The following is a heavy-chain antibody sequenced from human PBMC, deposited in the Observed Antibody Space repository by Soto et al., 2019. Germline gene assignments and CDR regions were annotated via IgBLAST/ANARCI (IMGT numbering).Heavy chain of an antibody. D-gene: IGHD3-3*01. CDR3: AAPRITIFGVVYYYGMDV. Sequence: ASVKVSCKASGVTFTSSAVQWVRQARGQRLEWIGWIVVGSGNTNYAQKFQERVTITRDMSTSTAYMELSSLRSEDTAVYYCAAPRITIFGVVYYYGMDVWGQGTTVTVSS. V-gene: IGHV1-58*01. CDR1: GVTFTSSA. CDR2: IVVGSGNT. J-gene: IGHJ6*02.